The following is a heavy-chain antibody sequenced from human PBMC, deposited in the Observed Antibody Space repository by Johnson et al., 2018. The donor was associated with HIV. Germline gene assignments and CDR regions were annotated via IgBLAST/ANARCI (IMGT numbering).Heavy chain of an antibody. J-gene: IGHJ3*02. V-gene: IGHV3-73*02. CDR2: IRSKGNSYAT. Sequence: VQLVESGGGLVQPGGSLKLSCGASGFTVSGSAMHWVRQASGKGLEWVGRIRSKGNSYATAYPASVKGRFTISRDDSKNTAYLQMNSLKTEDTAVYYCTVPASIAVAGLGAFDIWGQGTMVTVSS. CDR3: TVPASIAVAGLGAFDI. CDR1: GFTVSGSA. D-gene: IGHD6-19*01.